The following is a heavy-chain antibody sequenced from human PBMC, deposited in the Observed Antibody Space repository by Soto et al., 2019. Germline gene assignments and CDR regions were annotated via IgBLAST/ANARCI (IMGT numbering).Heavy chain of an antibody. V-gene: IGHV3-23*01. CDR2: ISGSGGAT. CDR1: GFIPSSYA. Sequence: GGSLRLSCVVSGFIPSSYAMSWVRQAPGKGLEWVSGISGSGGATSYADSVKGRFAISRDNSKNTLYLQMNSLSAEDTAIYYCAKDAIMVSSSFNYFDFWGQGALVTVSS. D-gene: IGHD6-13*01. J-gene: IGHJ4*02. CDR3: AKDAIMVSSSFNYFDF.